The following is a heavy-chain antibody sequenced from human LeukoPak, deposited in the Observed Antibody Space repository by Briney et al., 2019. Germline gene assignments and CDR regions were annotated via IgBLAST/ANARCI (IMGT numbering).Heavy chain of an antibody. CDR2: ISSGSTTI. J-gene: IGHJ6*02. Sequence: GGSLRLSCAASGFTFSSYSINWVRQAPGKGLEWVSFISSGSTTIFYADSVKGRFTISRDNAKNSLYLQMNSLRAEDTAVYYCASDLGGATGSSWARLATYGMDVWGQGTTVTVSS. CDR3: ASDLGGATGSSWARLATYGMDV. D-gene: IGHD1-26*01. V-gene: IGHV3-48*04. CDR1: GFTFSSYS.